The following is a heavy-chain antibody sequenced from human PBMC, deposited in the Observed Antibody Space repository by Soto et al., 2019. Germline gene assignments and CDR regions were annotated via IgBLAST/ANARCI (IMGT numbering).Heavy chain of an antibody. CDR2: ISDDSSRT. V-gene: IGHV3-23*01. Sequence: EVQLLESGGGLVQPGGSLRLSCAASGFTFSTFEMSWVRQAPGRGLEWVSFISDDSSRTYYADAVKGRFTISRDNSKHTLYLQMNSLTAEDTAVYACVKGGWLGFWGQGTLVTVSS. CDR1: GFTFSTFE. J-gene: IGHJ4*02. D-gene: IGHD2-15*01. CDR3: VKGGWLGF.